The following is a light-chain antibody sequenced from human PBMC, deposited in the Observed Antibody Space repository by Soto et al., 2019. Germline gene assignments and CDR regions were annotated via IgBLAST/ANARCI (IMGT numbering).Light chain of an antibody. CDR3: QQYKQWPVA. J-gene: IGKJ4*01. V-gene: IGKV1-5*01. CDR2: DAS. CDR1: QTISSW. Sequence: DIQMTQSPSSLSASVGDRVTITCRASQTISSWLAWYQQKPGKAPKLLIYDASSLESGVPSRLSGSGSGTEFTLTTSSLQPDDFATYYCQQYKQWPVAFGGGTKVDI.